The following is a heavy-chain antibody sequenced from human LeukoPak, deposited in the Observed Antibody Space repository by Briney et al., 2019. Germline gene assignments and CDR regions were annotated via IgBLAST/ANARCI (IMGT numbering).Heavy chain of an antibody. CDR1: GGSFSGYY. D-gene: IGHD3-22*01. J-gene: IGHJ4*02. Sequence: SETLSLTCAVYGGSFSGYYWSWIRQPPGKGLEWIGEINHSGSTNYNPSLKSRVTISVDTSKNQFSLKLSSVTAADTAVYNCARGPMVDYYDGSGYYYFDSWGQGTLVTVSS. CDR3: ARGPMVDYYDGSGYYYFDS. V-gene: IGHV4-34*01. CDR2: INHSGST.